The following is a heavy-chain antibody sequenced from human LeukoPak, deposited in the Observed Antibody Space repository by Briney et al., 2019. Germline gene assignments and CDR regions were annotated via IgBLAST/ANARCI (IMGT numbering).Heavy chain of an antibody. Sequence: GGSLRLSCAASGFTFSSYTMNWVRQPPGKGLEWVSVIYSGGSTYYADSVKGRFTISRDNSKNTLYLQMNSLRAEDTAVYYCAKGYSSGWYSFDYWGQGTLVTVSS. CDR1: GFTFSSYT. J-gene: IGHJ4*02. CDR2: IYSGGST. CDR3: AKGYSSGWYSFDY. D-gene: IGHD6-19*01. V-gene: IGHV3-66*01.